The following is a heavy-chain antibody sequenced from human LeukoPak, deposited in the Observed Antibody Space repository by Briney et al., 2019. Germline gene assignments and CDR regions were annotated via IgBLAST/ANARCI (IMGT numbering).Heavy chain of an antibody. CDR3: AKETTIFGVVTSSPFDY. V-gene: IGHV3-30*18. CDR2: ISYDGSNK. J-gene: IGHJ4*02. D-gene: IGHD3-3*01. Sequence: PGGSLRLSCAASGSTFSSYGMHWVRQAPGKGLEWVAVISYDGSNKYYADSVKGRFTISRDNSKNTLYLQMNSLRAEDTAVYYCAKETTIFGVVTSSPFDYWGQGTLVTVSS. CDR1: GSTFSSYG.